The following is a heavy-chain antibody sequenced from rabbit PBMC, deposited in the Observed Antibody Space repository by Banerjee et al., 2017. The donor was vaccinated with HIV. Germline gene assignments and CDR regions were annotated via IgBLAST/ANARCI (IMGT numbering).Heavy chain of an antibody. Sequence: QSLEESGGDLVKPGASLTLTCTASGFSFSSSYYMCWVRQAPGKGLEWIGCIYTGSSGSTYYASWAKGRFTISKTSSTTVTLQMTSLTAADTATYFCARAPYGDYANLWGPGTLVTVS. CDR1: GFSFSSSYY. J-gene: IGHJ4*01. CDR3: ARAPYGDYANL. D-gene: IGHD2-1*01. CDR2: IYTGSSGST. V-gene: IGHV1S40*01.